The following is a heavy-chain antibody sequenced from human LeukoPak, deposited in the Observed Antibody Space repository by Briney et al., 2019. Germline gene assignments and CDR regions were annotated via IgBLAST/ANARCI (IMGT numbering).Heavy chain of an antibody. V-gene: IGHV4-34*01. J-gene: IGHJ4*02. D-gene: IGHD3-9*01. CDR3: ARHAYGRGLRYFDPPDY. CDR2: INHSGST. CDR1: GGSFSGYY. Sequence: SETLSLTCAVYGGSFSGYYWSWIRQPPGKGLEWIGEINHSGSTNYNPSLKSRVTISVDTSKNQFSLKLSSVTAADTAVYYCARHAYGRGLRYFDPPDYWGQGTLVTVSS.